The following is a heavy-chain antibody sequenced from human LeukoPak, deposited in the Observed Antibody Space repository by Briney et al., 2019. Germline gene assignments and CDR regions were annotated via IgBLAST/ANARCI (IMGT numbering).Heavy chain of an antibody. CDR3: ARDGDYYGSGSYHDH. CDR1: GGTFSSYA. V-gene: IGHV1-69*05. D-gene: IGHD3-10*01. J-gene: IGHJ5*02. Sequence: ASVKVSCKASGGTFSSYAISWVRQAPGQGLEWMGRIIPIFGTANYAQKFQGRVTITTDESTSTAYMELSSLRSEDTAVYYCARDGDYYGSGSYHDHWGQGTLVTVSS. CDR2: IIPIFGTA.